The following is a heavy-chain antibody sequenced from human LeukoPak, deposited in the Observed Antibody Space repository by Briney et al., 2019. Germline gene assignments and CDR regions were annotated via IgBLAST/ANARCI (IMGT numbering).Heavy chain of an antibody. CDR3: AKDPLRGYYDSSGYPEYFQH. J-gene: IGHJ1*01. CDR1: GFTFSSYA. D-gene: IGHD3-22*01. V-gene: IGHV3-23*01. CDR2: ISGSGGST. Sequence: GGSLRPSCAASGFTFSSYAMSWVRQAPGKGLEWVSAISGSGGSTYYADSVKGQFTISRDNSKNTLYLQMNSLRAEDTAVYYCAKDPLRGYYDSSGYPEYFQHWGQGTLVTVSS.